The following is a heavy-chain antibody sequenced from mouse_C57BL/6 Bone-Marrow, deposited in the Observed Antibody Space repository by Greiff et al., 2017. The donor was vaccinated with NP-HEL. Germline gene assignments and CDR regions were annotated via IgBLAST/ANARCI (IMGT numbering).Heavy chain of an antibody. CDR3: ARKGNLYAMDY. CDR2: IDPSDSYT. CDR1: GYTFTSYW. Sequence: VQLQQPGAELVMPGASVKLSCKASGYTFTSYWMHWVKQRPGQGLEWIGEIDPSDSYTNYNQKFKGNSTLTVDKSSSTAYMQLSSLPSEDSAVYYCARKGNLYAMDYWGQGTSVTVSS. J-gene: IGHJ4*01. D-gene: IGHD2-1*01. V-gene: IGHV1-69*01.